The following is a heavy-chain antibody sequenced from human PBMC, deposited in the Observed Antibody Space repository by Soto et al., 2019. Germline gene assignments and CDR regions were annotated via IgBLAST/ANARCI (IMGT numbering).Heavy chain of an antibody. CDR2: IYYSGAA. CDR3: RDMLGRWLPRD. V-gene: IGHV4-39*01. Sequence: ASETKSVTYTVSGGSISDSRCYRGWIHKPPGKGLEWIGTIYYSGAAYYNPSLKRRVSISVDTSRNQFSMKLNSVTAADTAVYYGRDMLGRWLPRDWGQGTVVTVSS. J-gene: IGHJ4*02. D-gene: IGHD6-19*01. CDR1: GGSISDSRCY.